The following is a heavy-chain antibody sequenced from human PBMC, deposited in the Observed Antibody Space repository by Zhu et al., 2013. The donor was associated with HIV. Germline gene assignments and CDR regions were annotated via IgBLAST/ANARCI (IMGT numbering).Heavy chain of an antibody. J-gene: IGHJ6*02. V-gene: IGHV1-69*02. Sequence: QVQLVQSGAEVKKPGSSVKVSCKASGGTFSSYTISWVRQAPGQGLEWMGRIIPILGIANYAQKFQGRVTITADKSTSTAYMELSSLRSEDTAVYYCASRSPAQPTSPFYYYYGMDVWGQGTTGHRLL. D-gene: IGHD5-18*01. CDR3: ASRSPAQPTSPFYYYYGMDV. CDR1: GGTFSSYT. CDR2: IIPILGIA.